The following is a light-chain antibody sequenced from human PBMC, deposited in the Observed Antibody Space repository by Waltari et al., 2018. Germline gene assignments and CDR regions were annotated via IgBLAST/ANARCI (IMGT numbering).Light chain of an antibody. CDR2: AAS. CDR3: QQSYSTPPEMT. V-gene: IGKV1-39*01. J-gene: IGKJ1*01. Sequence: DIQMTQSPSSLSASVGDRVTITCRASQSLSSYLNWYQQKPGKAPKLLIYAASSLQSGVPSRFSGSGSGTDFTLTISSLQPEDFATYYCQQSYSTPPEMTFGQGTKVEIK. CDR1: QSLSSY.